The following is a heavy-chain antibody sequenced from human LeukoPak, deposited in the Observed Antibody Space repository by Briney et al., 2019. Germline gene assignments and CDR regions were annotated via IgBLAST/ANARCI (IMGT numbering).Heavy chain of an antibody. D-gene: IGHD3-10*01. V-gene: IGHV4-59*01. CDR2: LSYSGNT. J-gene: IGHJ4*02. Sequence: SETLSLTCAVSGGSISSYYWSWIRRPAGKGVQWIGDLSYSGNTNYNTPLKSRVTISVDNSNRQFSSKQPPLPAADTAVYYCARENYFGSGKPFDCWGRGTVVSVS. CDR1: GGSISSYY. CDR3: ARENYFGSGKPFDC.